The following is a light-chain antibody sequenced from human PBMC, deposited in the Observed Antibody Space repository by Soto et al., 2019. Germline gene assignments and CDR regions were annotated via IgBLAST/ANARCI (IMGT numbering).Light chain of an antibody. V-gene: IGKV3-15*01. CDR2: GAS. CDR1: QPVSIN. J-gene: IGKJ3*01. Sequence: EIVLTQSPATLSLSPGERASLSCRASQPVSINLAWYQHKPGQAPRLLIYGASTRATGIPARFSGSGSGTEFTQTIISLQSEGFAVYYCQHRGFGPGTKVDIK. CDR3: QHRG.